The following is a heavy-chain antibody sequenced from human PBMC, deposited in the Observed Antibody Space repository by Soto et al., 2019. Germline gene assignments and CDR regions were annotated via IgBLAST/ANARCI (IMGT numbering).Heavy chain of an antibody. Sequence: GASVKVSCKASGGTFSSYAMSWVRQAPGQGREWMGGINPIFRTPSYAQKFQGRVTMTRDTSTSTVYMELSSLRSEDTAVYYCASARYCSGGSCYSFFDYWGQGTLVTVSS. V-gene: IGHV1-69*05. CDR3: ASARYCSGGSCYSFFDY. D-gene: IGHD2-15*01. CDR1: GGTFSSYA. J-gene: IGHJ4*02. CDR2: INPIFRTP.